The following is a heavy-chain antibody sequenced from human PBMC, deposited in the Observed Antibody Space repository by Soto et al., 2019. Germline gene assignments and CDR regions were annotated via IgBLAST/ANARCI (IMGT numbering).Heavy chain of an antibody. CDR3: ARGGDPDY. CDR1: GFTFDYYW. D-gene: IGHD2-21*02. J-gene: IGHJ4*02. CDR2: LQTDGSHP. V-gene: IGHV3-74*01. Sequence: EVPLVASGGGLVQPGGSLRLSCVASGFTFDYYWMHWVRQAPGEGLMWVSRLQTDGSHPDYADSVKGRFTISRDNGKNTLYLQMNNLRAEYTAVYYCARGGDPDYWGQGTLVTVSS.